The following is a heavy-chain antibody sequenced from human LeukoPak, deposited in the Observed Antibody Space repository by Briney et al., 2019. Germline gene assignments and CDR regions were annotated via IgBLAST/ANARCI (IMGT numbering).Heavy chain of an antibody. CDR1: GFTFSSYS. J-gene: IGHJ4*02. Sequence: PGGSLRLSRAASGFTFSSYSMNWVRQAPGKGLEWVSSISSSSSYIYYADSVKGRFTISRDNAKNSLYLQMNSLRAEDTAVYYCARGSLRFLEWLLGAFDYWGRGTLVTVSS. CDR2: ISSSSSYI. V-gene: IGHV3-21*01. D-gene: IGHD3-3*01. CDR3: ARGSLRFLEWLLGAFDY.